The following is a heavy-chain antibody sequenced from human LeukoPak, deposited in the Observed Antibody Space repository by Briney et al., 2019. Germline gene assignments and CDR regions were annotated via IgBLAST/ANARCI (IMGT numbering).Heavy chain of an antibody. V-gene: IGHV3-74*01. Sequence: PGGSLRLSCAASGFTFSSYWMHWVRQAPGKGLVWVSRINSDGSSTSYADSVKGRFTISRDNAKNTLYLQMNSLRAEDTAVYYYARGCSGGSCYSGDAFDIWGQGTMVTVSS. CDR3: ARGCSGGSCYSGDAFDI. CDR1: GFTFSSYW. D-gene: IGHD2-15*01. J-gene: IGHJ3*02. CDR2: INSDGSST.